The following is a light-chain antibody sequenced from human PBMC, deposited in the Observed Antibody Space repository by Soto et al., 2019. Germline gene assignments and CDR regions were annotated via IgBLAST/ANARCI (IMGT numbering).Light chain of an antibody. CDR1: QSVSSN. CDR3: LQYNNWPPFT. Sequence: DMVVTQSPATLSVSPGERATLSCRASQSVSSNLAWYQQKPGQTPRLLIYGASTRATVIPARFSGSGSGTEFTLTISSLQSEDFAVYYCLQYNNWPPFTFGPGSKVDIK. J-gene: IGKJ3*01. V-gene: IGKV3-15*01. CDR2: GAS.